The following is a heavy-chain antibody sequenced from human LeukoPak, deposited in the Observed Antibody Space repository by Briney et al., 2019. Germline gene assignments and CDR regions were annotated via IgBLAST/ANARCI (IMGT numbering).Heavy chain of an antibody. V-gene: IGHV1-18*01. CDR3: VRGYSSSSRVGWFDP. D-gene: IGHD6-6*01. Sequence: ASVKVSCKASGYTFTSYGISWVRQAPGQGLEWMGWISAYNGNTNYAQKLQGRVTMTTDTSTSTAYMELRSLRSDDTAVYYCVRGYSSSSRVGWFDPWGQGTLVTVSS. CDR1: GYTFTSYG. CDR2: ISAYNGNT. J-gene: IGHJ5*02.